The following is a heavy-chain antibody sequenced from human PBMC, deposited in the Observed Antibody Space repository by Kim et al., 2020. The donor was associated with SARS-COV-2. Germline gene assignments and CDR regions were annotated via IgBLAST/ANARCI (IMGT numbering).Heavy chain of an antibody. D-gene: IGHD6-13*01. CDR3: ARGPGYSSSWYGPGRWFDP. CDR2: INHSGST. V-gene: IGHV4-34*01. CDR1: GGSFSGYY. Sequence: SETLSLTCAVYGGSFSGYYWSWIRQPPGKGLEWIGEINHSGSTNYNPSLKSRVTISVDTSKNQFSLKLSSVTAADTAVYYCARGPGYSSSWYGPGRWFDP. J-gene: IGHJ5*02.